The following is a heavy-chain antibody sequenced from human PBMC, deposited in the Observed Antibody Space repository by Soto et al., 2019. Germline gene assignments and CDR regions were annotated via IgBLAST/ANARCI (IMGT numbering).Heavy chain of an antibody. CDR1: GYALTSYA. J-gene: IGHJ5*02. CDR2: INGGSGNT. CDR3: ASGTLSTIAAPGS. D-gene: IGHD6-13*01. Sequence: VNLDWKSAGYALTSYAIHCLRHAPRQRPQWMGWINGGSGNTKYSQDFQGRVTFTRDTFATTAYLELSSLRSEDTAVYYCASGTLSTIAAPGSWGQGTLVT. V-gene: IGHV1-3*01.